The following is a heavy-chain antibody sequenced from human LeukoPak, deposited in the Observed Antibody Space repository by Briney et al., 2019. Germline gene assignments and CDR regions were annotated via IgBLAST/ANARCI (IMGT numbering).Heavy chain of an antibody. CDR3: ARDRGGYEAKNYFDY. V-gene: IGHV1-8*01. D-gene: IGHD5-12*01. J-gene: IGHJ4*02. CDR2: MNPNSGDT. Sequence: ASVKVSCKASGYTFTSYDINWVRQATGQGLEWMGWMNPNSGDTGYAQKLQGRVTMTTDTSTSTAYMELRSLRSDDTAVYYCARDRGGYEAKNYFDYWGQGTLVTVSS. CDR1: GYTFTSYD.